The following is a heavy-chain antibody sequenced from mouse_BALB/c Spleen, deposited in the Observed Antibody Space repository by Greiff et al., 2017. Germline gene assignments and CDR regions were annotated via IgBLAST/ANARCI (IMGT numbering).Heavy chain of an antibody. D-gene: IGHD1-2*01. CDR2: IWAGGST. V-gene: IGHV2-9*02. CDR3: ARRLPPYWYFDV. J-gene: IGHJ1*01. CDR1: GFSLTSYG. Sequence: VQLQESGPGLVAPSQSLSITCTVSGFSLTSYGVHWVRQPPGKGLEWLGVIWAGGSTNYNSALMSRLSISKDNSKSQVFLKMNSLQTDDTAMYYCARRLPPYWYFDVWGAGTTGTVSS.